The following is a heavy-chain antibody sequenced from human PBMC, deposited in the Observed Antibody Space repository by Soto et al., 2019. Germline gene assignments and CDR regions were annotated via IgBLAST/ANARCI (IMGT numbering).Heavy chain of an antibody. Sequence: QVQLVESGGGVVQPGRSLRLSCAATGFTFRDYGMHWVRQAPGKGLEWVAVIWNDGSNKYFADSVEGRFTISRDNAKNTLSLQMNSLRVEDTAVYYCARGISVSMNTEPFDHWGQGTLVSVSS. CDR3: ARGISVSMNTEPFDH. CDR2: IWNDGSNK. J-gene: IGHJ4*02. D-gene: IGHD4-4*01. V-gene: IGHV3-33*01. CDR1: GFTFRDYG.